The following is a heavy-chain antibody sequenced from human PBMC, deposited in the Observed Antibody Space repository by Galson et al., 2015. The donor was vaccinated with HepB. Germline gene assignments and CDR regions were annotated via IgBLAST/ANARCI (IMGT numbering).Heavy chain of an antibody. CDR1: GFTVSSNY. Sequence: SLRLSCAASGFTVSSNYMSWVRQAPGKGLEWVSVIYSGGSTYYADSVKGRFTISRDNSKNTLYLQMNSLRAEDTAVYYCARELAAADGYFDYWGQGTLVTVSS. CDR3: ARELAAADGYFDY. D-gene: IGHD6-13*01. V-gene: IGHV3-53*01. CDR2: IYSGGST. J-gene: IGHJ4*02.